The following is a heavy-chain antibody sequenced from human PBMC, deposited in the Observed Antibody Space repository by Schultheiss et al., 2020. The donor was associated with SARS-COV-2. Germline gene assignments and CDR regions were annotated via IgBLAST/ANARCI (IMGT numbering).Heavy chain of an antibody. CDR2: ISSSSSTI. Sequence: GGSLRLSCAASGFTFSSYSMNWVRQAPGKGLEWVSYISSSSSTIYYADSVKGRFTISRDNAKNSLYLQMNSLRAEDTAVYYCARAPWIQLWPLGYWGQGTLVTVSS. CDR3: ARAPWIQLWPLGY. J-gene: IGHJ4*02. CDR1: GFTFSSYS. V-gene: IGHV3-48*04. D-gene: IGHD5-18*01.